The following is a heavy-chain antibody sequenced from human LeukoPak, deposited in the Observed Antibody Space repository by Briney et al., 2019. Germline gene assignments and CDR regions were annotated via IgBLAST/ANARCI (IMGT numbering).Heavy chain of an antibody. D-gene: IGHD2-15*01. CDR1: GFTFSSYG. V-gene: IGHV3-33*01. CDR2: IWYDGSNN. Sequence: PGGYLRLSCAASGFTFSSYGMHWVRXAPGKXLELVAVIWYDGSNNYYADSVKGRFTISRDNSKNTLYLQMNSLRAEDTAVYYCARDGPNCSGGSCYSDYWGQGTLVTVSS. CDR3: ARDGPNCSGGSCYSDY. J-gene: IGHJ4*02.